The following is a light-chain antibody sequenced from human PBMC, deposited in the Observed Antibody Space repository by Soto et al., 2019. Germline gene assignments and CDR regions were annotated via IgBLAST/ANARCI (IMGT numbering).Light chain of an antibody. J-gene: IGLJ1*01. CDR1: SSDVGGYNY. CDR3: SSYTNSSTRYV. V-gene: IGLV2-14*01. Sequence: QSALTQPASVSGSPGQSITISCAGTSSDVGGYNYVSWYQQHPGKAPKLMICDVSNRPSGVSNRFSGSKSGNTASLTISGLQAEDEADYYCSSYTNSSTRYVFGTGTKLTVL. CDR2: DVS.